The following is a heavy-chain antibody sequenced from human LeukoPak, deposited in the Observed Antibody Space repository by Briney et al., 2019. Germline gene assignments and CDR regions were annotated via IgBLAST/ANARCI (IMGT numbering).Heavy chain of an antibody. J-gene: IGHJ4*02. V-gene: IGHV3-23*01. CDR3: AKGLGDLSFIVDY. CDR2: ISGSGGSP. Sequence: GGSLRLSCAVSGFAFSSYAMTWVRRAPGKWLEWVSAISGSGGSPYYADSVKGRFTISRDNSKNTLYLQMNSLRAEDTAVYYCAKGLGDLSFIVDYWGQGTLVTVSS. CDR1: GFAFSSYA. D-gene: IGHD3-16*02.